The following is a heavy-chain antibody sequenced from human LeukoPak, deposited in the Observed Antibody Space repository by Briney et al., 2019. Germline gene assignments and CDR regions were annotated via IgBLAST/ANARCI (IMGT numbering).Heavy chain of an antibody. Sequence: PSETLSLTCAVYGGSFSGYYWSWIRQPPGKGLEWIGEINHSGSTNYNPSLKSRVTISVDTSKNQFSLKLSSVTAADTAVYYCASMENYCSSTSCYYRSAFDIWGQGTMVTVSS. V-gene: IGHV4-34*01. CDR2: INHSGST. J-gene: IGHJ3*02. CDR1: GGSFSGYY. CDR3: ASMENYCSSTSCYYRSAFDI. D-gene: IGHD2-2*01.